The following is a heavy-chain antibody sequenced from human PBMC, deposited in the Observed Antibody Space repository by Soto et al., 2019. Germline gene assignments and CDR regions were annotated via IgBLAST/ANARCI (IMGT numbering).Heavy chain of an antibody. D-gene: IGHD3-3*01. Sequence: PGGSLRLSCAASGFTVSSNYMSWVRQAPGKGLEWVSVIYSGGSTYHADSVKGRFTISRDNSKNTLYLQMNSLRAEDTAVYYCARVPPRDFWSGYYSPYFDYWGQGTLVTVSS. V-gene: IGHV3-53*01. J-gene: IGHJ4*02. CDR2: IYSGGST. CDR1: GFTVSSNY. CDR3: ARVPPRDFWSGYYSPYFDY.